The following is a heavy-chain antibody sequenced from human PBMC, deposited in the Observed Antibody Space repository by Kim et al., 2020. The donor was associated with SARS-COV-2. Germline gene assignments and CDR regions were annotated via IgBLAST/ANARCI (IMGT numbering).Heavy chain of an antibody. D-gene: IGHD3-22*01. CDR1: EFTFSSYG. V-gene: IGHV3-30*18. Sequence: GGSLRLSCAASEFTFSSYGMHWVRQAPGKGLEWVAAISHDGSNKYYADSVKGRFIISRDNSKNTLYLQMNSLRDEDTAVYYCAKVHYYDSSGYLDYWGQG. J-gene: IGHJ4*02. CDR3: AKVHYYDSSGYLDY. CDR2: ISHDGSNK.